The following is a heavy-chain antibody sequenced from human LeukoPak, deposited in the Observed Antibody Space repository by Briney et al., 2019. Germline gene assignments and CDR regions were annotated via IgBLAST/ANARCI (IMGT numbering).Heavy chain of an antibody. CDR3: ARERGRGRDSPWFDY. V-gene: IGHV3-7*03. D-gene: IGHD1-26*01. CDR2: IKQDGSEI. CDR1: GFTFSSYW. J-gene: IGHJ4*02. Sequence: QPGGSLRLSCAASGFTFSSYWMSWVRQAPGKGLEWVANIKQDGSEIYYVDYVKGRFTISRDNAKNSLYLQMNSLRAEDTAVYYCARERGRGRDSPWFDYWGQGTLVTVSS.